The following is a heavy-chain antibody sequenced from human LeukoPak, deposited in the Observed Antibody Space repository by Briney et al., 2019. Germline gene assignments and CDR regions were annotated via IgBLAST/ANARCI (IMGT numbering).Heavy chain of an antibody. Sequence: ASETLSLTCTVSGGSISSYYWSWIRQPPGKGLEWIGYIYYSGSTNYNPSLKSRVTISVDTSKNQFSLKLSSVTAADTAVYYCARQAGLKLDYWGQGTLVTVSS. CDR1: GGSISSYY. D-gene: IGHD3/OR15-3a*01. CDR3: ARQAGLKLDY. CDR2: IYYSGST. V-gene: IGHV4-59*08. J-gene: IGHJ4*02.